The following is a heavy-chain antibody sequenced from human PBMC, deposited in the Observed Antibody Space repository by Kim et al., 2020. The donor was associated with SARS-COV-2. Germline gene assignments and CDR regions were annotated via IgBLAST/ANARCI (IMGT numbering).Heavy chain of an antibody. Sequence: ASVKVSCKASGYTFSNHYIKWVRQAPGQGLEWMGRINAHTGGTDYAQKFQGRVTMSRDTSITAVYMELSSLRSDDTAVFFCARDYGTYHDFWVAYSSVW. CDR2: INAHTGGT. D-gene: IGHD3-3*01. CDR3: ARDYGTYHDFWVAYSSV. CDR1: GYTFSNHY. V-gene: IGHV1-2*06. J-gene: IGHJ6*01.